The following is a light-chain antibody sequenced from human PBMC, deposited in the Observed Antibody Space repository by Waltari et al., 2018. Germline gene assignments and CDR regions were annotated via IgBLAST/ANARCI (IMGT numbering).Light chain of an antibody. V-gene: IGLV7-43*01. CDR2: SLG. CDR3: LLYYGDAQLGV. CDR1: TGAVTSGYY. Sequence: QTVVTQEPSLTVSPGGTVTLTCASSTGAVTSGYYPNWSPQKHGQAPRSLIYSLGKKHSWTPARFSGSLLGGKAALTLSGAQPEDEAEYYCLLYYGDAQLGVFGGGTKLTVL. J-gene: IGLJ3*02.